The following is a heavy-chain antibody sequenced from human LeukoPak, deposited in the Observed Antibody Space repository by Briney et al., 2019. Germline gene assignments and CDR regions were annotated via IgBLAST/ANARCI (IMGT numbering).Heavy chain of an antibody. CDR2: INHSGST. CDR3: ARGPPYSSQPP. CDR1: GGSISSYY. V-gene: IGHV4-34*01. D-gene: IGHD6-13*01. Sequence: PSETLSLTCTVSGGSISSYYWSWIRQPPGKGLEWIGEINHSGSTNYNPSLKSRVTISVDTSKNQFSLKLSSVTAADTAVYYCARGPPYSSQPPWGQGTLVTVSS. J-gene: IGHJ5*02.